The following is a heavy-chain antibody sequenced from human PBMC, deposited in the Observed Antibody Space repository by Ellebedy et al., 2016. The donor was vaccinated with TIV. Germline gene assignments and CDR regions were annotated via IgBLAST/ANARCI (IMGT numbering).Heavy chain of an antibody. J-gene: IGHJ4*02. Sequence: GGSLRLSXAASGFTFSNYWMSWVRQAPGKGLEWVANIKQGGSEKYSVDSVKGRFTISRDDAKNSLYLQMNSLRAEDTALYYCARVPTGYGTGWYDYWGQGTLVTVSS. CDR2: IKQGGSEK. D-gene: IGHD6-19*01. CDR1: GFTFSNYW. CDR3: ARVPTGYGTGWYDY. V-gene: IGHV3-7*04.